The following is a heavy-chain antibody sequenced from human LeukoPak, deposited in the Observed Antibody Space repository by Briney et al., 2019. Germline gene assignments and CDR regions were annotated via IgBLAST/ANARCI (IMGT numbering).Heavy chain of an antibody. CDR3: ALLFSSTWYRFDS. CDR2: VNPNSGDT. D-gene: IGHD6-13*01. J-gene: IGHJ4*02. Sequence: ASVKVSCKASGYTFTDYYIHWVRQAPGQGLEWMGWVNPNSGDTNHAHKFQGRVTMTSDTSISTAYTDLNRVRSDDTAVYYCALLFSSTWYRFDSWGQGTLVTVSS. V-gene: IGHV1-2*02. CDR1: GYTFTDYY.